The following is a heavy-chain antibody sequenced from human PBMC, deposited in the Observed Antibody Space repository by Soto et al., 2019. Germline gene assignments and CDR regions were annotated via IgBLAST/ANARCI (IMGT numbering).Heavy chain of an antibody. Sequence: SETLSLTCTVSGASISSGGHYWGWIRQPPGKGLEWIGTIYYRGNTYYNPSLMSRVTISVDTSKNQYSLKLSSVTAADTAVYYCVRHKDTSSRYRLPDYWGQGTLVTVSS. CDR2: IYYRGNT. V-gene: IGHV4-39*01. D-gene: IGHD6-13*01. J-gene: IGHJ4*02. CDR3: VRHKDTSSRYRLPDY. CDR1: GASISSGGHY.